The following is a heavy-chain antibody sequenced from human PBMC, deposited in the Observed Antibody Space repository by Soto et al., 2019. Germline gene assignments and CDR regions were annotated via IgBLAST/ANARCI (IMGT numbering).Heavy chain of an antibody. Sequence: QVQLVQSGAEEKKPGASVKVSCKASGYTFTSYTMHWVRRAPGQRLEWMGWINAGNGNTKYSQKFQGRVTITRDTSASTAYMELSSLRSEDTAVYYCARVYGDYDFDYWGQGTLVTVSS. CDR3: ARVYGDYDFDY. J-gene: IGHJ4*02. CDR1: GYTFTSYT. D-gene: IGHD4-17*01. CDR2: INAGNGNT. V-gene: IGHV1-3*05.